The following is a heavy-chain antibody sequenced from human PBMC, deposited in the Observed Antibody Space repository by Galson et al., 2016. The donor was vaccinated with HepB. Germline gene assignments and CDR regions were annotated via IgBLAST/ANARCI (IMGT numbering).Heavy chain of an antibody. CDR3: ARGIIWTATNGYSGNYFDY. D-gene: IGHD2-8*01. CDR1: GGSIASDNW. Sequence: SETLSLTCAVSGGSIASDNWWTWVRQPPGKGLEWIGEILHSGATNYNPSLKSRVTISVDKPKNQFSLNLNSVTAADPAVYYCARGIIWTATNGYSGNYFDYWGQGTLVTVSS. J-gene: IGHJ4*02. CDR2: ILHSGAT. V-gene: IGHV4-4*02.